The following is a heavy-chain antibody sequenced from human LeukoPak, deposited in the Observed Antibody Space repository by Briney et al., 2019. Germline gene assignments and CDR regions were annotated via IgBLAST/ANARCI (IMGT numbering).Heavy chain of an antibody. V-gene: IGHV1-2*02. D-gene: IGHD3-3*01. Sequence: GASVKVSCKASGYTFTGYYMHWVRQAPGQGLEWMGWINPNSGGTNYAQKFQGRVTMTRDTSISTAYMELSRLRSDDTAVYYCARAPSLLRDLIFGGRMDVWGKGTTVTVSP. J-gene: IGHJ6*04. CDR2: INPNSGGT. CDR1: GYTFTGYY. CDR3: ARAPSLLRDLIFGGRMDV.